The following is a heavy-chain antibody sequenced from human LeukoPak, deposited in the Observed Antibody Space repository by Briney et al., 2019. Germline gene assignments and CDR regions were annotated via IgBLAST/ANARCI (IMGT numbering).Heavy chain of an antibody. CDR2: IDPIFETG. Sequence: SVKVSCKASAGTFSSYPVAWARQAPGQGLEWVGAIDPIFETGNYSQRFQGRVTITAEESTSTVYMELNSLKSEDTAIYYCARLRSGGPGIYWFDPWGQGTLVTVSS. V-gene: IGHV1-69*13. D-gene: IGHD3-10*01. CDR1: AGTFSSYP. J-gene: IGHJ5*02. CDR3: ARLRSGGPGIYWFDP.